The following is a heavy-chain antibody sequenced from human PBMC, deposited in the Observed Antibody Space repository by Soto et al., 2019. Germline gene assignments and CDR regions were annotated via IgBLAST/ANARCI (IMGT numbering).Heavy chain of an antibody. J-gene: IGHJ6*02. CDR3: ARISGYCSGGSCYPYYYYGMDV. V-gene: IGHV3-33*01. CDR2: IWYDGSNK. CDR1: GFTFSSYG. Sequence: HLGGSLRLSCAASGFTFSSYGMHWVRQAPGKGLEWVAVIWYDGSNKYYADSVKGRFTISRDNSKNTLYLQMNSLRAEDTAVYYCARISGYCSGGSCYPYYYYGMDVWGQGTTVTVSS. D-gene: IGHD2-15*01.